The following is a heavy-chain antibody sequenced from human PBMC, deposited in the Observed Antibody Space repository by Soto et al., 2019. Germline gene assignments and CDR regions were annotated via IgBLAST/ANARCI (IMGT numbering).Heavy chain of an antibody. CDR1: GFTFSSYG. Sequence: QVQLVESGGGVVQPGRSLRLSCAASGFTFSSYGMHWVRQAPGKGLEWVAVISYDGSNKYYADSVKGRFTISRDNSKNTLYLKMNSLRAEDTAVYYCAKDSRFGELFHYYYYYMDVWGKGTTVTVSS. V-gene: IGHV3-30*18. D-gene: IGHD3-10*01. CDR2: ISYDGSNK. J-gene: IGHJ6*03. CDR3: AKDSRFGELFHYYYYYMDV.